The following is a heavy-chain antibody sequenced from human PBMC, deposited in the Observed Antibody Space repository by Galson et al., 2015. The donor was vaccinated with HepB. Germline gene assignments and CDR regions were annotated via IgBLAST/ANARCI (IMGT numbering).Heavy chain of an antibody. V-gene: IGHV3-48*04. CDR3: AGNGFGELLWIGDYYYGMDV. J-gene: IGHJ6*02. CDR1: GFTFSSYS. CDR2: ISSSSSTI. D-gene: IGHD3-10*01. Sequence: SLRLSCAASGFTFSSYSMNWVRQAPGKGLEWVSYISSSSSTIYYADSVKGRFTISRDNAKNSLYLQMNSLRAEDTAVYYCAGNGFGELLWIGDYYYGMDVWGQGTTVTVSS.